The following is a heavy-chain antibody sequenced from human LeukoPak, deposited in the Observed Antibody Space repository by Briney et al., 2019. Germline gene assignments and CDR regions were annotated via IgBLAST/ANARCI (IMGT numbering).Heavy chain of an antibody. V-gene: IGHV3-7*01. D-gene: IGHD6-13*01. CDR2: IKQDGHEK. J-gene: IGHJ4*02. CDR3: TRDEAAATD. CDR1: GFTFSSYW. Sequence: PGGSLRLSCAGSGFTFSSYWMSWIRQAPGKGPEWVANIKQDGHEKHYVDSVKGRFTISRDNAKNSLYLQMNSLRAEDTAIYYCTRDEAAATDWGQGTLVTVSS.